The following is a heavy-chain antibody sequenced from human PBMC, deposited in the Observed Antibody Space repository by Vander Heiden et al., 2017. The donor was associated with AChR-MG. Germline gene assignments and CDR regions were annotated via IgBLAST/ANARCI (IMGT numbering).Heavy chain of an antibody. J-gene: IGHJ6*02. Sequence: EVQLVESGGGLVQPGGPLRLSCAASGFTVSRNYMSWVRRAQGKGLEWVSVIYRGGSTYYADSVKGRFTISRDNSKNTLYLQMNSLRAEDTAVYYCARVRAAAGPYYYYGMDVWGQGTTVTVSS. CDR3: ARVRAAAGPYYYYGMDV. V-gene: IGHV3-66*01. CDR2: IYRGGST. D-gene: IGHD6-13*01. CDR1: GFTVSRNY.